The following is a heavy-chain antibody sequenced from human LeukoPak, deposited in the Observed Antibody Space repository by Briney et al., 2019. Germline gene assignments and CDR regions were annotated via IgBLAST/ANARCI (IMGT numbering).Heavy chain of an antibody. CDR3: ARDFAGSSSGVKYMDV. D-gene: IGHD6-13*01. Sequence: SETLSLTCTVSGGSISSHYWSWIRQPPGKGLECIGYISYSGSTNYNPSLKSRVTISVDTSKNQFSLKLNSVTAADTAVYYCARDFAGSSSGVKYMDVWGNGTLVTVSS. J-gene: IGHJ6*03. CDR1: GGSISSHY. CDR2: ISYSGST. V-gene: IGHV4-59*11.